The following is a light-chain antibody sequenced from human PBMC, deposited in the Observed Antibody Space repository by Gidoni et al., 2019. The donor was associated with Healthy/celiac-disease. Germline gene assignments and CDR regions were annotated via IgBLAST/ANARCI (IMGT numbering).Light chain of an antibody. CDR1: QSISSY. J-gene: IGKJ2*01. Sequence: DIQMTQSPSSLSASVGDRVTITCRASQSISSYLNLYQQKPGKAPKLLIYAASSLQSGVPSRFSGSGPATDFTLTISSLQPEDFATFYCQQSYRTPPGTFGQGTKLEI. CDR2: AAS. CDR3: QQSYRTPPGT. V-gene: IGKV1-39*01.